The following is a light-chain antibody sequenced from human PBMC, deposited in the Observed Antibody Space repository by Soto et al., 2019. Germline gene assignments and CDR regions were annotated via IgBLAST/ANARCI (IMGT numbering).Light chain of an antibody. CDR3: QQRSNFWK. V-gene: IGKV3-11*01. Sequence: EIVLTQSPATLSLSPGETATLSCRAGQSVSSFLAWYQHKPGQAPRLLIYDASNSATCIPARFIGSGFVTDFTLTLSSLEPEVFSVYYCQQRSNFWKFCYRTKVQIK. CDR2: DAS. J-gene: IGKJ1*01. CDR1: QSVSSF.